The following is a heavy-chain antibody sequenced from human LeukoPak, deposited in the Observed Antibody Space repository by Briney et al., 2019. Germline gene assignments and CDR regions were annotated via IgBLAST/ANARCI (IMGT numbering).Heavy chain of an antibody. D-gene: IGHD5-18*01. CDR3: ARELSEYSYGSYYYYGMDV. CDR1: GFTFSSYS. V-gene: IGHV3-21*01. Sequence: GGSLRLSCAASGFTFSSYSMNWVRQAPGKGLEWVSSISSSSSYIYYADSAKGRFTISRDNAKNSLYLQMNSLRAEDTAVYYCARELSEYSYGSYYYYGMDVWGQGTTVTVSS. J-gene: IGHJ6*02. CDR2: ISSSSSYI.